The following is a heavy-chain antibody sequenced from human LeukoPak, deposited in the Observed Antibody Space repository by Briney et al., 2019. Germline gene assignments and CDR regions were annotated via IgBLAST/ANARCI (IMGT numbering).Heavy chain of an antibody. V-gene: IGHV1-69*05. Sequence: ASVKVSCKASGGTFSSYAISWVRQAPGQGLEWMGGIIPIFGTANYAQKFQGRVTITTDESTSTAYMELSSLRSEDTAVYYCAGTRGRYYDSSGYYPYYFDYWGQGTLVTVSS. CDR2: IIPIFGTA. J-gene: IGHJ4*02. CDR3: AGTRGRYYDSSGYYPYYFDY. D-gene: IGHD3-22*01. CDR1: GGTFSSYA.